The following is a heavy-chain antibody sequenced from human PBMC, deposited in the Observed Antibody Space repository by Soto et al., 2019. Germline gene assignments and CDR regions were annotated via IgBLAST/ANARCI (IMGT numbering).Heavy chain of an antibody. CDR1: GFTFSNYW. Sequence: PGGSLRLSCAASGFTFSNYWMDWVRQVPGKGLMWVSRINSDGTSTTYADSVKGRFTIFRDNAKSTMYLQMNSLTAEDTAVYYCARNPAPSGWYDYWGQGTLVTVSS. CDR2: INSDGTST. V-gene: IGHV3-74*01. J-gene: IGHJ4*02. D-gene: IGHD6-19*01. CDR3: ARNPAPSGWYDY.